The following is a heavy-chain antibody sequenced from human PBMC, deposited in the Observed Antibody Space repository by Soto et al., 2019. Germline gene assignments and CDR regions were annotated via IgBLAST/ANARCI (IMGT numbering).Heavy chain of an antibody. CDR3: ARGYSGQWLVRTFFDY. CDR2: INHSGST. J-gene: IGHJ4*02. D-gene: IGHD6-19*01. CDR1: GGSFSGYY. Sequence: KTSETLSLTCAVYGGSFSGYYWSWIRQPPGKGLEWIGEINHSGSTNYNPSLKSRVTISVDTSKNQFSLKLSSVTAADTAVYYCARGYSGQWLVRTFFDYWGQGTLVTVSS. V-gene: IGHV4-34*01.